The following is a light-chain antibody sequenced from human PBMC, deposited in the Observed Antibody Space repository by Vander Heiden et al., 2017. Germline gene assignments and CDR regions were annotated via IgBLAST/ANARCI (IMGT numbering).Light chain of an antibody. CDR3: QTCNSSLSGSPV. J-gene: IGLJ2*01. CDR1: SSKFGAAFE. CDR2: GNI. V-gene: IGLV1-40*01. Sequence: QSVLTLPPPVSGAPGQTVTIPCTGRSSKFGAAFEVQWFQQFPGTDPKLLILGNINRPSGSPDRFSGSKSGTSASLTITGLQAEDEADYYCQTCNSSLSGSPVFGGGTKVTVL.